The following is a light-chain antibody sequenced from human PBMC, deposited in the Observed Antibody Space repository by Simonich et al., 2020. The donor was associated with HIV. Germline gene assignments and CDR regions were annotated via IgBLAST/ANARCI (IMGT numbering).Light chain of an antibody. Sequence: TINCKSSQSVLYSSNNKNYLAWYQQKPGQPPKLLIYWASTRESGVPDRFSGSGSGTDFTLIISSLQAEDVAGYYCQQYYSTPLTFGGGTKVEIK. CDR1: QSVLYSSNNKNY. J-gene: IGKJ4*01. CDR3: QQYYSTPLT. CDR2: WAS. V-gene: IGKV4-1*01.